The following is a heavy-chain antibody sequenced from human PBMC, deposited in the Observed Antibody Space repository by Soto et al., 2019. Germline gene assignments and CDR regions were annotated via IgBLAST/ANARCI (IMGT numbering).Heavy chain of an antibody. Sequence: GGSLRLSCAASGFTFSSYGMHWVRQAPGKGLEWVAVIWYDGSNKYYADSVKGRFTISRDNSKNTLYLQMNSLRAEDTAVYYCARDRRGGAAGYFDYWGQGTLVTVSS. CDR2: IWYDGSNK. V-gene: IGHV3-33*01. D-gene: IGHD6-13*01. CDR1: GFTFSSYG. CDR3: ARDRRGGAAGYFDY. J-gene: IGHJ4*02.